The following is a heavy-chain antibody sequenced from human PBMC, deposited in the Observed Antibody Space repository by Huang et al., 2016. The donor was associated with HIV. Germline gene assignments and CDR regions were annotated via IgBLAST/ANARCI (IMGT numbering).Heavy chain of an antibody. CDR1: GYTSTTYG. CDR2: ITAYNGGS. CDR3: VSADRGQLVFVDYYGMDV. D-gene: IGHD6-6*01. Sequence: QVQLVQSGAEVKKPGASVRVSCKVSGYTSTTYGINWVRQAPGQGLEWMGWITAYNGGSNYAQKLQGRVTLTTDTSTNTAYMELRSLRSDDTAVYYCVSADRGQLVFVDYYGMDVWGQGTTVTVSS. V-gene: IGHV1-18*04. J-gene: IGHJ6*02.